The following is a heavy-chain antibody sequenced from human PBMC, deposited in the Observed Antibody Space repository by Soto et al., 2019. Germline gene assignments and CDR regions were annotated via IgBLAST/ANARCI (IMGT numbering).Heavy chain of an antibody. V-gene: IGHV3-33*01. Sequence: QVQLVESGGGVVQPGTSLRLSCLATGFTFSNYGIHWVRQAPGRGLGWVAVIWHDGSQKYLTDSVRGRFTISRDNSKNTVYLQMNSLRVEDTAVYYCEGRDDPFHVWGQGTMVTVSS. J-gene: IGHJ3*01. CDR2: IWHDGSQK. CDR1: GFTFSNYG. CDR3: EGRDDPFHV.